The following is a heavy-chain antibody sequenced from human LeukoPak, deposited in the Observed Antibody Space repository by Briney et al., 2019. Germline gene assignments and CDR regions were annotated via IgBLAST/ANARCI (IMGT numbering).Heavy chain of an antibody. CDR1: RYSISSGYY. CDR3: ARDPAITMIDGDAFDI. J-gene: IGHJ3*02. D-gene: IGHD3-22*01. Sequence: PSETLSLTCSVSRYSISSGYYWGWIRQSPGKGLEWMGSIYQSGSTYYNPSLKSRLTISVDTSKNQFSLKLSSVTAADTAVYYCARDPAITMIDGDAFDIWGQGTMVTVSS. V-gene: IGHV4-38-2*02. CDR2: IYQSGST.